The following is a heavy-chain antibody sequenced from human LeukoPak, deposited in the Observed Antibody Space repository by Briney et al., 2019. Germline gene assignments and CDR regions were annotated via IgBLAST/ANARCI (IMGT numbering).Heavy chain of an antibody. CDR2: IIPIFGTA. CDR1: GGTFSSYA. CDR3: AREIVTIFGVVIRNYYYYGMDV. D-gene: IGHD3-3*01. J-gene: IGHJ6*02. Sequence: ASVKVSCKASGGTFSSYAISWVRQAPGQGLEWMGGIIPIFGTANYAQKFQGRVTITADESTSTAYMELSSLRSEDTAVYYRAREIVTIFGVVIRNYYYYGMDVWGQGTTVTVSS. V-gene: IGHV1-69*13.